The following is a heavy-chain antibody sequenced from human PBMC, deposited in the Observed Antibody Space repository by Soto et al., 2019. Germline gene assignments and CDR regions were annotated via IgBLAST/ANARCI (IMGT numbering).Heavy chain of an antibody. D-gene: IGHD4-4*01. J-gene: IGHJ2*01. CDR1: GGSISSNY. CDR3: ARGTDDYNGWYFDF. Sequence: SETLSLTCTVSGGSISSNYWSWIRQPPGMGLEWIGYLYYSGSTNYNPSLQSRVTISLDTSKNQFSLELTSVTTADTAVYYCARGTDDYNGWYFDFWGRGTLVTSPQ. V-gene: IGHV4-59*01. CDR2: LYYSGST.